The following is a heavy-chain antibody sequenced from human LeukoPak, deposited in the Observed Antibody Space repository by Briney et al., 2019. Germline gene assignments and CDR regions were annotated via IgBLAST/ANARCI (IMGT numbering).Heavy chain of an antibody. V-gene: IGHV3-21*01. Sequence: PGGSLRLSCAASRFTFSSYSMNWVRQAPGKGLEWVSSISSSSSYIYYADSVKGRFTISRDNAKNSLYLQMNSLRAEDTAVYYCARGVTFYYYMDVWGKGTTVTVSS. CDR1: RFTFSSYS. CDR3: ARGVTFYYYMDV. CDR2: ISSSSSYI. D-gene: IGHD3-16*01. J-gene: IGHJ6*03.